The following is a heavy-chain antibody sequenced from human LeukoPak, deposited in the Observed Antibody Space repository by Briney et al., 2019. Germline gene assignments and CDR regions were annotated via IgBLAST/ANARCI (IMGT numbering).Heavy chain of an antibody. CDR2: IYYGGTI. J-gene: IGHJ5*01. D-gene: IGHD3-3*01. Sequence: SETLSLTCTVSGDSISISSYCWGWIRQPPGKGLEWIGSIYYGGTIFYNPPLNSRVTISIDTSKNQFSLQLNSVTAADTAFYYCARHDGRSGSTMGAFDFWGQGSLVTVSS. CDR1: GDSISISSYC. CDR3: ARHDGRSGSTMGAFDF. V-gene: IGHV4-39*01.